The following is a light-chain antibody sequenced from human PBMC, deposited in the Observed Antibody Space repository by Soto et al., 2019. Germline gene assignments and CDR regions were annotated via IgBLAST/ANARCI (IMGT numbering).Light chain of an antibody. Sequence: DIVMTQSPDSLTVSLGERATINCKSSQSVLYSSNNENYLAWYQQKPGQPPKLLIYWASTRESGVPDRFSGSGSGTDFTLTISSLQAEDVAVYYCQQYYSTPYTFGQGTTLEIK. CDR3: QQYYSTPYT. CDR2: WAS. V-gene: IGKV4-1*01. CDR1: QSVLYSSNNENY. J-gene: IGKJ2*01.